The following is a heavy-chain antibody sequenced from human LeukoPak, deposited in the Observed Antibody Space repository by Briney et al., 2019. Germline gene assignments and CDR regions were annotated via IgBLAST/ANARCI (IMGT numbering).Heavy chain of an antibody. CDR2: IYTSGST. CDR3: ARGTVIAALFNWFDP. Sequence: SETLSLTCTVSGGSISSYYWSWIRQPAGKGLEWIGRIYTSGSTNYNPSLKSRVTISVDTSKNQFSLKLSSVTAADTAVYYCARGTVIAALFNWFDPWGQGTLVTVSS. CDR1: GGSISSYY. D-gene: IGHD6-13*01. J-gene: IGHJ5*02. V-gene: IGHV4-4*07.